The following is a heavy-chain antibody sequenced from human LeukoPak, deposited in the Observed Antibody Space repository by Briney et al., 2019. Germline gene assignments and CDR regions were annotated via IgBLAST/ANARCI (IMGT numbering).Heavy chain of an antibody. CDR3: ARQAGVT. CDR2: IKGDASEK. J-gene: IGHJ5*02. Sequence: PGGSLRFSCAVSGFSINNYWMAWYRQAPGKGLECVAHIKGDASEKYYLDSVKGRFTISRDNAKNSLYLQMNSLRAEDTAVYYCARQAGVTWGQGTLVTASS. V-gene: IGHV3-7*01. D-gene: IGHD6-19*01. CDR1: GFSINNYW.